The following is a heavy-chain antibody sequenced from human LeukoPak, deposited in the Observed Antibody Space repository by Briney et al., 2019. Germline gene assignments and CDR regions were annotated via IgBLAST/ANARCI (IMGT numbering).Heavy chain of an antibody. V-gene: IGHV4-39*01. D-gene: IGHD3-22*01. J-gene: IGHJ4*02. CDR2: IYYSGST. Sequence: SETLSLTCTVSGGSLSSSSYHWGWIRQPPGKGLEWIGSIYYSGSTYYNPSLKSRVTIPVDKSKKQFSLKLSSVTAADTAVYYCARRREGTSMSRFNYWGQGTLVTVSS. CDR1: GGSLSSSSYH. CDR3: ARRREGTSMSRFNY.